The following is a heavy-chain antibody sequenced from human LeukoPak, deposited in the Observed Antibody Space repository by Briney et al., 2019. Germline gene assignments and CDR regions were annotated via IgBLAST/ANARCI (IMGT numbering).Heavy chain of an antibody. J-gene: IGHJ4*02. D-gene: IGHD6-19*01. V-gene: IGHV3-48*03. CDR2: IGSIISTT. CDR3: ARNVYDLRGQWLVPGFDY. Sequence: GGSPRLSCAASGFTFSSYERNWGREAPGKGLGWGSYIGSIISTTYYADSVKGRFTFSRDDAKSSLYLQMSSLRAEDTAVYYCARNVYDLRGQWLVPGFDYWGQGTLVTVSS. CDR1: GFTFSSYE.